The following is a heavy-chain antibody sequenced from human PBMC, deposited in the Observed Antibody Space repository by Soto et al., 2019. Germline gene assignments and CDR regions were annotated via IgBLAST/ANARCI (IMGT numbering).Heavy chain of an antibody. CDR1: GGSISSSSYY. CDR3: ASRHSLGYCTNGVCYRVMDV. D-gene: IGHD2-8*01. J-gene: IGHJ6*03. V-gene: IGHV4-39*01. Sequence: PSETLSLTCTVSGGSISSSSYYWGWIRQPPGKGLEWIGSIYYSGSTYYNPSLKSRVTISVDTSKNQFSLKLSSVAAADTAVYYCASRHSLGYCTNGVCYRVMDVWGKGTTVTVSS. CDR2: IYYSGST.